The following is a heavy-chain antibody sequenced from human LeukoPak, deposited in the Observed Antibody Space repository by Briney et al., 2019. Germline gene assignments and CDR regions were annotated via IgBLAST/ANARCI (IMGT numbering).Heavy chain of an antibody. CDR2: ISGSGGST. V-gene: IGHV3-23*01. Sequence: GGSLRLSCAAPGFTFSSYAMSWVRQAPGKGLEWVSAISGSGGSTYYADSVKGRFTISRDNSKNTLYLQMNSLRAEDTAVYYCAKVSVVVVAATPHLDVWGQGTTVTVSS. CDR3: AKVSVVVVAATPHLDV. D-gene: IGHD2-15*01. J-gene: IGHJ6*02. CDR1: GFTFSSYA.